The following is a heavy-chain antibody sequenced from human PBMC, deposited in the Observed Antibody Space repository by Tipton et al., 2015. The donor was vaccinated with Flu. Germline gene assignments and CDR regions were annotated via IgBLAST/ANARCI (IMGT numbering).Heavy chain of an antibody. CDR3: ARGAGVAGSYYWHSDY. V-gene: IGHV3-53*01. CDR2: IYSGGST. J-gene: IGHJ4*02. D-gene: IGHD1-26*01. Sequence: SLRLSCAASGFTVSSNYMSWVRQAPGKGLEWVSVIYSGGSTYYADSVKGRFTISRDNSKNTLYLQMNSLRAEDTAVYYCARGAGVAGSYYWHSDYWGQGTLVTVSS. CDR1: GFTVSSNY.